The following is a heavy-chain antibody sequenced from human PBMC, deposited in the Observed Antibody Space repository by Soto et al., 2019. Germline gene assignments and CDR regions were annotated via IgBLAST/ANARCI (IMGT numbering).Heavy chain of an antibody. Sequence: QVQLVESGGGVVQPGRSLRLSCAASGFTFSSYGMHWVRQAPGKGLEWVAVIWYDGSNKYYADSVKGRFTISRDNSKNTLYLQMNSLRAEDTAVYYCARPSGIGDYVAYFDYWGQGTLVTVSS. D-gene: IGHD4-17*01. CDR3: ARPSGIGDYVAYFDY. CDR2: IWYDGSNK. CDR1: GFTFSSYG. V-gene: IGHV3-33*01. J-gene: IGHJ4*02.